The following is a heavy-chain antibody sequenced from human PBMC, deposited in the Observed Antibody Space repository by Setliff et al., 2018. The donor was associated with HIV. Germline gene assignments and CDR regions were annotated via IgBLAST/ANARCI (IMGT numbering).Heavy chain of an antibody. CDR3: ARDRLNVYSSGWGVGY. CDR1: GYTFTSYG. J-gene: IGHJ4*02. Sequence: GASVKVSCKASGYTFTSYGISWVRQAPGQGLEWMGWISGYNGNTNFAQKLQGRVTMTTDTSTSTAYMELRSLRSDDTAVYYCARDRLNVYSSGWGVGYWGQGTLVTVSS. V-gene: IGHV1-18*01. D-gene: IGHD6-25*01. CDR2: ISGYNGNT.